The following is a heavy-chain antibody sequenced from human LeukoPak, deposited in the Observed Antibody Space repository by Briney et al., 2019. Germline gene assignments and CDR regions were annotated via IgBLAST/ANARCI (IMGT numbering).Heavy chain of an antibody. CDR1: GFTFSSYW. CDR2: INSDGSST. CDR3: AKGKGSGYYYGMDV. Sequence: PGGSLRLSCAASGFTFSSYWMHWVRQAPGKGLVWVSRINSDGSSTSYADSVKGRFTISRDNAKNSLYLQMNSLRAEDTALYYCAKGKGSGYYYGMDVWGQGTTVTVSS. J-gene: IGHJ6*02. D-gene: IGHD2-15*01. V-gene: IGHV3-74*01.